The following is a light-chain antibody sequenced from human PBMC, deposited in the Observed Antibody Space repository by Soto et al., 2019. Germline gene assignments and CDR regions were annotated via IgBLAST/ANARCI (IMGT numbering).Light chain of an antibody. CDR1: QGISTY. V-gene: IGKV1-13*02. Sequence: IQMTQSPSSLSASVGDRVTITCRASQGISTYLNWYQQKPGKAPKLLIYDASSLESGVPSRFSGSGSGTEFTLTISSLQPDDFATYYCQHYNSYPITFGQGTRLEIK. CDR2: DAS. CDR3: QHYNSYPIT. J-gene: IGKJ5*01.